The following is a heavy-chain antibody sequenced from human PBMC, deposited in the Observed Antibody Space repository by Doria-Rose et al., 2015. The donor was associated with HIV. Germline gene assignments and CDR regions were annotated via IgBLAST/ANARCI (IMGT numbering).Heavy chain of an antibody. CDR2: ISSSGTT. J-gene: IGHJ4*02. CDR1: GDSIRSGDSF. Sequence: QVQLQESGPGLVRPSQTLSLTCTVSGDSIRSGDSFWSWIRQPPGKGPEWIGYISSSGTTYYYPSLRGRLTISLDASKNQFSLNLNSVTAADTAVYYCARARNYGFPHFFDFWGQGTLVTVSS. CDR3: ARARNYGFPHFFDF. V-gene: IGHV4-30-4*01. D-gene: IGHD3-10*01.